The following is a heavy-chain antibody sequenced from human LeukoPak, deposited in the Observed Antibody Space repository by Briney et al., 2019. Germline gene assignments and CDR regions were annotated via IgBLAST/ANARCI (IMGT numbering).Heavy chain of an antibody. J-gene: IGHJ4*02. D-gene: IGHD2-15*01. CDR1: GFTFGDYA. Sequence: GGSLRLSCTASGFTFGDYAMSWVRQAPGKGLEWVSSISSSSSYIYYADSVKGRFTISRDNAKNSLYLQMNSLRAEDTAVYYCARAFDIVGFDYWGQGTLVTVSS. CDR3: ARAFDIVGFDY. V-gene: IGHV3-21*01. CDR2: ISSSSSYI.